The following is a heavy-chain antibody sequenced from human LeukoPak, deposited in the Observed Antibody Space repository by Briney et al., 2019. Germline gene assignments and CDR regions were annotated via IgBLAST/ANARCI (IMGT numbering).Heavy chain of an antibody. D-gene: IGHD3-3*01. CDR3: ARGQERFLEDY. Sequence: PSETLSLTCGVYGASLSGYFWSWIRQFPGKGLEWIGEINHSGTTNYNPSLKSRVTMSVDTSKNQFSLKLSSVTAADTAVYYCARGQERFLEDYWGQGTLVTVSS. CDR1: GASLSGYF. J-gene: IGHJ4*02. V-gene: IGHV4-34*01. CDR2: INHSGTT.